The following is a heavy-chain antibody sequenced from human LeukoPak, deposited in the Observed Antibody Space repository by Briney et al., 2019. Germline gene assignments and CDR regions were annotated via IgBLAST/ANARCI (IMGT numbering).Heavy chain of an antibody. V-gene: IGHV1-69*05. D-gene: IGHD2-15*01. CDR2: IIPIFGTA. CDR3: ARDLDGGSYGAFNF. Sequence: GSSVKVSCKASGGTFSSYAISWVRQAPGQGLEWMGGIIPIFGTANYAQKFQGRVTITRDESTSTAYMELSSLRSEDTAVYYCARDLDGGSYGAFNFWGQGTLVTVSS. CDR1: GGTFSSYA. J-gene: IGHJ4*02.